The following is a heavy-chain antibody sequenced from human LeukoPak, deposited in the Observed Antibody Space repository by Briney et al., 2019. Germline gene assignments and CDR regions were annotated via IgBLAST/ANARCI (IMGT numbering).Heavy chain of an antibody. CDR2: IYDSGIT. CDR1: GGSISSYY. CDR3: ARGGNGYRIEAAGTTRFDP. Sequence: SETLSLTCTVSGGSISSYYWSWIRQPPGKGLQWIGYIYDSGITNYNPSLKSRVTISVDTSKNLFSLKMTSVTAADTAVYYCARGGNGYRIEAAGTTRFDPWGQGTLVTVYS. D-gene: IGHD6-13*01. J-gene: IGHJ5*02. V-gene: IGHV4-4*08.